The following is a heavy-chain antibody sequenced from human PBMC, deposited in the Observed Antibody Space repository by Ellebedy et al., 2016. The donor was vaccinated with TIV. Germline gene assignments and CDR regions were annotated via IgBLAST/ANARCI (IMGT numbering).Heavy chain of an antibody. CDR1: GGSISSGDYY. V-gene: IGHV4-31*03. Sequence: LRLXXTVSGGSISSGDYYWSWIRQHPGKGLEWIGYIYYSGSTYYNPSLKSRVTISVDTSKNQFSLKLSSVTAADTAVYYCARSIRDYDSSAGWFDPWGQGTLVTVSS. CDR3: ARSIRDYDSSAGWFDP. D-gene: IGHD3-22*01. J-gene: IGHJ5*02. CDR2: IYYSGST.